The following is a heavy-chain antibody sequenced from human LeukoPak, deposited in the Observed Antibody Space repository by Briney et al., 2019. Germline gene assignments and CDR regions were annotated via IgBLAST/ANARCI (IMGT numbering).Heavy chain of an antibody. V-gene: IGHV4-39*07. CDR2: IYYSGST. CDR1: GGSISSSSYY. Sequence: SETLSLTCTVSGGSISSSSYYWGWIRQPPGKGLEWIGSIYYSGSTYYNPSLKSRVTISVDTSKNQFSLKLSSVTAADTAEYYCARLSTVTTSFDYWGQGTLVTVSS. CDR3: ARLSTVTTSFDY. J-gene: IGHJ4*02. D-gene: IGHD4-17*01.